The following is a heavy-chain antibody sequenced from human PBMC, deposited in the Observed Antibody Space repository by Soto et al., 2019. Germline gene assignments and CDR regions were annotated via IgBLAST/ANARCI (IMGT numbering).Heavy chain of an antibody. J-gene: IGHJ4*02. CDR3: ARTPFYYFGLGTHLSDFAF. CDR2: AYYSGTT. Sequence: QVQLLQSGPRLVKPSETLSLTCTVASGSISSYYWSWLRQPPGKGLEWIGYAYYSGTTNYNSSLKRLVTISMDTSKNQYSLTLNSVTAAETAFYYCARTPFYYFGLGTHLSDFAFWDKGALVTVSS. CDR1: SGSISSYY. D-gene: IGHD3-10*01. V-gene: IGHV4-59*01.